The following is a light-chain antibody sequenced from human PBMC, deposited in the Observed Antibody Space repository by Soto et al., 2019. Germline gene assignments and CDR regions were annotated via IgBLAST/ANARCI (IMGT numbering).Light chain of an antibody. Sequence: EIVITHSPATLSVSPGARATLSCRASQSVSSNVAWYQQKPGQAPRLLIYSVSTRAAGIPARFSGSGSGTEFTLTINSLQAEDFAIYYCQQYNKWPPWTFGQGTKVAIK. J-gene: IGKJ1*01. V-gene: IGKV3-15*01. CDR3: QQYNKWPPWT. CDR2: SVS. CDR1: QSVSSN.